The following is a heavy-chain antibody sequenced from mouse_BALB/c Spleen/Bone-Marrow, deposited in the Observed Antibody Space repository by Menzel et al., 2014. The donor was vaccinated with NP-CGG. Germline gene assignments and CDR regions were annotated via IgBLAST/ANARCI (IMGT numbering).Heavy chain of an antibody. Sequence: DVQLQESGPGLVKPSQSLSLTCTVTGYSITSDYAWNWIRQFPGNKLEWMGYISYSGSTSYNPSLKSRISITRDTSKNQFFLQLNSVTTEDTATYYCARSLYYYGSMDYWGQGTSVTVSS. CDR2: ISYSGST. CDR1: GYSITSDYA. V-gene: IGHV3-2*02. CDR3: ARSLYYYGSMDY. D-gene: IGHD1-1*01. J-gene: IGHJ4*01.